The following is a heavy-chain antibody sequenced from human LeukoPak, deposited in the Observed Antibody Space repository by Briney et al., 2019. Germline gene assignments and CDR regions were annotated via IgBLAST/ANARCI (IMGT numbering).Heavy chain of an antibody. CDR3: ASLKNSGWGNAFHF. V-gene: IGHV3-7*01. CDR1: GFTFSSYW. Sequence: GGSLRLSCAASGFTFSSYWMSWVRQAPGKGLEWVANIKQDGSEKYYVDSVKGRFTISRDNAKNSLYLQMNSLRAEDTAVYYCASLKNSGWGNAFHFWGQGTLVTVSS. D-gene: IGHD6-19*01. J-gene: IGHJ3*01. CDR2: IKQDGSEK.